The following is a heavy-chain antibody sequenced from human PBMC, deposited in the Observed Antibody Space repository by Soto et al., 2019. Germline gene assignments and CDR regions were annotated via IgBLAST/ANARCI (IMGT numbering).Heavy chain of an antibody. D-gene: IGHD1-26*01. CDR1: GGTFSSYA. CDR2: IIPILGKA. Sequence: QVQLVQSGAEVKKPGSSVKVSCKASGGTFSSYAISWGRQAPGQGLEWMGGIIPILGKANYAQKFQSKVTSTADESTSAAYIELSTLRAEGTDVYYCARAEIATHRAGMDVWGQGTPVTVSS. J-gene: IGHJ6*02. V-gene: IGHV1-69*01. CDR3: ARAEIATHRAGMDV.